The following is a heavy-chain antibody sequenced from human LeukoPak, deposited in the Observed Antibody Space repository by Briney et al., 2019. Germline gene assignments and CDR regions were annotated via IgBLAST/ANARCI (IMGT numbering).Heavy chain of an antibody. CDR1: GGSISSSSYY. Sequence: SETQSLTCTVSGGSISSSSYYWGWIRQPPGKGLEWIGSMYYSGSTYYNPSLKSRVTISVDTSKNQFSLKLSSVTAADTAVYYCARHTTIFGHFGYWGQGTLVTVSS. J-gene: IGHJ4*02. CDR3: ARHTTIFGHFGY. V-gene: IGHV4-39*01. D-gene: IGHD3-3*01. CDR2: MYYSGST.